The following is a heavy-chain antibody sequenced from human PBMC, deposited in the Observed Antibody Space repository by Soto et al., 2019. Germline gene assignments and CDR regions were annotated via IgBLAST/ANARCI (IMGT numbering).Heavy chain of an antibody. V-gene: IGHV2-5*02. CDR1: ALRRSTGGVG. J-gene: IGHJ6*02. CDR3: IQSRCGGDCLQSYASYYYYGMDV. D-gene: IGHD2-21*02. CDR2: IYWDDDK. Sequence: QITLKESGPTLVKPTQTLAVTCTFSALRRSTGGVGVGWIRQPPGKALEWLALIYWDDDKRYSPSLRSRLTITKDTSKNQVVLTMTNMDPVDTATYYCIQSRCGGDCLQSYASYYYYGMDVWGQGTTVTVSS.